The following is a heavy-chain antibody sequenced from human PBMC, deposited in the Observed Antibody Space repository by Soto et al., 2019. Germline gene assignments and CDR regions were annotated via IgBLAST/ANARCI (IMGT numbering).Heavy chain of an antibody. CDR1: GLTVSTNF. CDR3: ARVPQRGDY. D-gene: IGHD3-10*01. Sequence: EVQLVESGGGWIQPGGSLRLSCAVSGLTVSTNFMSWVRQAPGKGLEWVSVIFSGDGTYYADSVKGRFTISRDISKNTVFLQMNSLRAEDTAVYYCARVPQRGDYWGQGTLVTVSS. CDR2: IFSGDGT. V-gene: IGHV3-53*01. J-gene: IGHJ4*02.